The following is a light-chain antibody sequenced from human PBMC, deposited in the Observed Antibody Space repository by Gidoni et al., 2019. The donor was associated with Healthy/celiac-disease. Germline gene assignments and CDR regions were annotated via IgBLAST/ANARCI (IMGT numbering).Light chain of an antibody. J-gene: IGLJ3*02. Sequence: SYVLTQPPSVSVAPGQTARITCGGTNIGSKSVHWYQQKPGQAPVLVVYEDTDRTSGIPERFSGSNSGNTATLTISRVEAGDEADYYCQVWDSSSDHSNWVFGGGTKLTVL. V-gene: IGLV3-21*02. CDR1: NIGSKS. CDR3: QVWDSSSDHSNWV. CDR2: EDT.